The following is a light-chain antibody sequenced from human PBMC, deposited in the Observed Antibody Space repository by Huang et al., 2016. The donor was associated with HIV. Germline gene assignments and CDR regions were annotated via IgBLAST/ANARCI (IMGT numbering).Light chain of an antibody. V-gene: IGKV1-39*01. J-gene: IGKJ1*01. CDR3: QQSFSVPRT. Sequence: DIQMTQSPLSLSASVGDRVTFTCRANQNITKSLNWYQQKPGKAPKLLIYTASTLESGVPSRFSGSGSGSRFTLKIVNRQPEDFATYYCQQSFSVPRTFG. CDR1: QNITKS. CDR2: TAS.